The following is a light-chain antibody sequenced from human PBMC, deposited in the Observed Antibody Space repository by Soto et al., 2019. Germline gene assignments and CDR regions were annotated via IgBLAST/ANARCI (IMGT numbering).Light chain of an antibody. J-gene: IGKJ1*01. CDR3: QQYGSSPQT. Sequence: EIVMTQSPATLSVSPGESASLSCRASQSAGNFLAWYQQKPGQAPRLLIYGASSRATGIPDRFSGSGSGTDFTLTISRLEPEDFAVYYCQQYGSSPQTFGQGTKVDI. CDR2: GAS. V-gene: IGKV3-20*01. CDR1: QSAGNF.